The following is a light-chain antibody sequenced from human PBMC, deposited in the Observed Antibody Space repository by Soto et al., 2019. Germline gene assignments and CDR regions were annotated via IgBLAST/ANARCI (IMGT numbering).Light chain of an antibody. Sequence: DIQMTQSPSTLSASVGDRVSITCRASQSISSWLAWYQQKPGKAPKMLIYKASSLESGVPSRSRGSGSGTEFTLTISSLQPGDFAIYYCQEYLSSSWTFGQGTKVDIK. CDR3: QEYLSSSWT. CDR1: QSISSW. J-gene: IGKJ1*01. V-gene: IGKV1-5*03. CDR2: KAS.